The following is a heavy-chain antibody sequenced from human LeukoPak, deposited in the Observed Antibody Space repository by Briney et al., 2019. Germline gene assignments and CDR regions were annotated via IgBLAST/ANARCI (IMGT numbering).Heavy chain of an antibody. J-gene: IGHJ4*02. V-gene: IGHV4-30-4*01. CDR3: ARTNYEYVWGGYGFDF. D-gene: IGHD3-16*01. CDR2: IYYSGST. CDR1: GVSVSSGDYY. Sequence: PSQTLSLTCTVSGVSVSSGDYYWSWIRQPPGKGLEWIGYIYYSGSTYYNPSLKSRVTISVDTSKNQFSLNLSSVTAAGTAVYYCARTNYEYVWGGYGFDFWGQGTLVTVSS.